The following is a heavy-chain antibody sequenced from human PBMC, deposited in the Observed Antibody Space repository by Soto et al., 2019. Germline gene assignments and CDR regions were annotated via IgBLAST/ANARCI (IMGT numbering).Heavy chain of an antibody. CDR2: ISGSGGST. V-gene: IGHV3-23*01. D-gene: IGHD4-17*01. CDR3: AKDFTNYGDYVGYFQH. J-gene: IGHJ1*01. Sequence: EVQLLESGGGLVQPGGSLRLSCAASGFTFSSYAMSWVRQAPGKGLEWVSAISGSGGSTYYADSVKGRFTISRDNSKNTLYLQMNSLRAEDTAVYYCAKDFTNYGDYVGYFQHWGQGTPVTVSS. CDR1: GFTFSSYA.